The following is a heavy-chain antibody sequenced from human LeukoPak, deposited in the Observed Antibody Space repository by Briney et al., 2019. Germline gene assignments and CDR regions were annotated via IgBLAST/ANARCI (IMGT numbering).Heavy chain of an antibody. CDR3: AGGYPMVRGSPYYYYMDV. Sequence: SETLSLTCAVYGGSFSGYYWSWIRQPPGKGLEWIGEINHSGSTNYNPSLKSRVTISVDTSKNQFSLKLSSVTAADTAVYYCAGGYPMVRGSPYYYYMDVWGKGTTVTVSS. V-gene: IGHV4-34*01. D-gene: IGHD3-10*01. CDR1: GGSFSGYY. J-gene: IGHJ6*03. CDR2: INHSGST.